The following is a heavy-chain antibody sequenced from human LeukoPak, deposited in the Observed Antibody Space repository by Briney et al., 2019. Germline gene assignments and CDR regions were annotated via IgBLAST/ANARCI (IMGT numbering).Heavy chain of an antibody. V-gene: IGHV3-23*01. CDR1: GFTFSNYA. J-gene: IGHJ4*02. Sequence: PGGSLRLSCAASGFTFSNYAMNWVRQAPGKGLEWVSVISGSGGTTYYADSVRGRFTISRDNSKNMLYLQMNSLRAEDTAIYYCAKRSIVVVTTPTPFDYWGQGALVTVSS. CDR3: AKRSIVVVTTPTPFDY. CDR2: ISGSGGTT. D-gene: IGHD1-26*01.